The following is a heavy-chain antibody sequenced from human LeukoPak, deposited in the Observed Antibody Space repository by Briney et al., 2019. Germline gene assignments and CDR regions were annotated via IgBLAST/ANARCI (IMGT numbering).Heavy chain of an antibody. V-gene: IGHV1-69*05. J-gene: IGHJ4*02. CDR1: GGTFSSYA. CDR3: ARDYYDSSGVPYYFDY. D-gene: IGHD3-22*01. CDR2: IIPIFGTA. Sequence: GASVKVSCKASGGTFSSYAISWVRQAPGQGLEWMGGIIPIFGTANYAQKFQGRVTITTDESTSTAYMELSSLRSEDTAVYYCARDYYDSSGVPYYFDYWGQGTLVTVSS.